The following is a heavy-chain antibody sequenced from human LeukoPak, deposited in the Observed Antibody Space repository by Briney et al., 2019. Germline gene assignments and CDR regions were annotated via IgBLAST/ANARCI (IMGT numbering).Heavy chain of an antibody. J-gene: IGHJ4*02. CDR2: IYPGDSDI. CDR1: GYTFNTYW. Sequence: GESLKISCKGSGYTFNTYWAGWVRQMPGKGLEWIGIIYPGDSDIRYSPSFRGQVTISADKSSSTAYLQWSSLKASDTAMYYCARRDVSAWYYFDYWGQGTLVTVSS. CDR3: ARRDVSAWYYFDY. D-gene: IGHD6-19*01. V-gene: IGHV5-51*01.